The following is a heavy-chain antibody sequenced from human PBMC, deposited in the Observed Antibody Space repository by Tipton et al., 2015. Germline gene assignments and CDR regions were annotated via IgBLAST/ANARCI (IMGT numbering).Heavy chain of an antibody. J-gene: IGHJ4*02. D-gene: IGHD6-19*01. Sequence: SLRLSCAASGFTFSSYNMNWVRQAPGKGLEWVSYISTTSSTIEYADSVKGRFTISRDNAKNLLYLQMNSLRVEDTAVYYCVRVGSDWGSDYWGQGTLVTVSS. CDR2: ISTTSSTI. V-gene: IGHV3-48*01. CDR1: GFTFSSYN. CDR3: VRVGSDWGSDY.